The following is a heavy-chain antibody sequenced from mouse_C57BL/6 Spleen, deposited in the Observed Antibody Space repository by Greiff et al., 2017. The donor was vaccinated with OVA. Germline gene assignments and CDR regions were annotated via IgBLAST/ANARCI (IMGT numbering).Heavy chain of an antibody. CDR2: ISSGGDYI. CDR1: GFTFSSYA. CDR3: TRDYYGNYDGSYFDY. V-gene: IGHV5-9-1*02. D-gene: IGHD2-1*01. J-gene: IGHJ2*01. Sequence: EVKLMESGEGLVKPGGSLKLSCAASGFTFSSYAMSWVRQTPEKRLEWVAYISSGGDYIYYADTVKGRLTISRDNARNTLYLQMSSLKSEDTAMYYCTRDYYGNYDGSYFDYWGQGTTLTVSS.